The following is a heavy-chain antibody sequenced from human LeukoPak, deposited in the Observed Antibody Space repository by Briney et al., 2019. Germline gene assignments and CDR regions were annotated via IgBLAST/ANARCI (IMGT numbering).Heavy chain of an antibody. V-gene: IGHV3-23*01. CDR3: AKGMLGGSYGPYFDY. CDR2: ISGSGGST. CDR1: GFTFSSYA. Sequence: GGSLRLSCAASGFTFSSYAMSWVRQAPGKGLEWVSAISGSGGSTYYADSVKGRFTISRDNSKNTLYLQMNSLRAEDTAVYYCAKGMLGGSYGPYFDYWGQGTLVTVSS. D-gene: IGHD3-16*01. J-gene: IGHJ4*02.